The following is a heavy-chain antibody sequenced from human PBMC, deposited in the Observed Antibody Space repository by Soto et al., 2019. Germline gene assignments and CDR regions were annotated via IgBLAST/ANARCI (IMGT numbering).Heavy chain of an antibody. V-gene: IGHV4-4*07. CDR2: IYTSGST. Sequence: LSLTCTVSGGSISSYYWSWIRQPAGKGLEWIGRIYTSGSTNYNPSLKSRVTMSVDTSKNQFSLKLSSVTAADTAVYYCARDRSYYDILTGYYTDAFDIWGQGTMVTVSS. D-gene: IGHD3-9*01. J-gene: IGHJ3*02. CDR3: ARDRSYYDILTGYYTDAFDI. CDR1: GGSISSYY.